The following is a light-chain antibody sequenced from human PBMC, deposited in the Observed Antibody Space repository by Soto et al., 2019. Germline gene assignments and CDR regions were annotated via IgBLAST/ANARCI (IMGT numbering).Light chain of an antibody. Sequence: DIQMTQSPSTLSASVGDRVAITCRPSQDIGGWLAWYQQKPGKAPKLLIYEVSKITDGVPSRFSGSGAGTEFTLTISSLQPDDFATYFCQQYGSFSTFGQGTKVEMK. V-gene: IGKV1-5*03. CDR1: QDIGGW. J-gene: IGKJ2*01. CDR2: EVS. CDR3: QQYGSFST.